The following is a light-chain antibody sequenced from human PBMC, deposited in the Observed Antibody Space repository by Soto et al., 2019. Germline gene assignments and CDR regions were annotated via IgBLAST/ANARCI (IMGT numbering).Light chain of an antibody. CDR2: GAS. CDR1: QSVLYSSNNKNY. V-gene: IGKV4-1*01. Sequence: DIGMTQSPDSLAVSLGERATINFKSIQSVLYSSNNKNYLAWYQQKPGQAPRLVIYGASTRAAGLPARFSGSGSGTEFTLTISSLQSEDFAVYYCQQYDKWPITFGQGTRLEIK. CDR3: QQYDKWPIT. J-gene: IGKJ5*01.